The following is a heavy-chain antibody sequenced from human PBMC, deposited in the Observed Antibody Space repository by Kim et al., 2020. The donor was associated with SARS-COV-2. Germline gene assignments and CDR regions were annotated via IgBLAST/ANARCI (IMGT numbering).Heavy chain of an antibody. V-gene: IGHV3-9*01. Sequence: GGSLRLSCAASGFTFDDYAMHWVRQAPGKGLEWVSGISWNSGSIGYADSVKGRFTISRDNAKNSLYLQMNSLRAEDTALYYCARTIFGVAAAGFDYWGQGTLVTVSS. CDR2: ISWNSGSI. D-gene: IGHD6-13*01. CDR1: GFTFDDYA. CDR3: ARTIFGVAAAGFDY. J-gene: IGHJ4*02.